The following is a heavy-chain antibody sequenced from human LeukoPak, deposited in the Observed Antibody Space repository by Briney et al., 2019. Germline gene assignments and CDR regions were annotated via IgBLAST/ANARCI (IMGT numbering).Heavy chain of an antibody. CDR3: AREWFGELAYYYGMDV. CDR2: IIPILGIA. V-gene: IGHV1-69*10. CDR1: GGTFSSYT. J-gene: IGHJ6*02. D-gene: IGHD3-10*01. Sequence: SVKVSCKASGGTFSSYTISWVRQAPGQGLEWMGGIIPILGIANYAQKFQGRVTITADKSTSTAYMELSSLRSEDTAVYYCAREWFGELAYYYGMDVWGQGTTVTVSS.